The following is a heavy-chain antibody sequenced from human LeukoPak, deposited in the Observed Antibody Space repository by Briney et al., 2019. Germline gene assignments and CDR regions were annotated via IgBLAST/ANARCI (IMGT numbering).Heavy chain of an antibody. V-gene: IGHV4-34*01. J-gene: IGHJ5*02. CDR1: GGSFSGYY. D-gene: IGHD6-19*01. Sequence: SETLSLTCAVYGGSFSGYYWSWIRQPPGKGLEWIGEINHSGSTNYNPSLKSRVTISVDASKNQFSLKLSSVTAADTAVYYCARGQPPYSSGWYNWFDPWGQGTLVTVSS. CDR2: INHSGST. CDR3: ARGQPPYSSGWYNWFDP.